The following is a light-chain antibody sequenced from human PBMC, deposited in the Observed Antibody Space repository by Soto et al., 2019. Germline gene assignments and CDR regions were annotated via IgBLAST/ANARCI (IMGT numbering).Light chain of an antibody. CDR1: QDISNY. J-gene: IGKJ3*01. Sequence: DIQMTQSPSSLSASVGDRVTITCQASQDISNYLNWYQQKPGKAPKLLIYDASNVETGVPSRFSGSGSGTDFTCTISSLQPEDIATYYCQQYDNLTFGPGTKVDIK. CDR2: DAS. CDR3: QQYDNLT. V-gene: IGKV1-33*01.